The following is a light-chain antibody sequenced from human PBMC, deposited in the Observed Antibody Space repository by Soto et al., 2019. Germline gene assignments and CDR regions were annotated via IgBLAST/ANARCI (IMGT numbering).Light chain of an antibody. J-gene: IGKJ2*01. CDR1: QSVRGN. CDR2: DAS. CDR3: QQYNNWPYT. V-gene: IGKV3-15*01. Sequence: EIVMTQSPATLSVSPGERVALSCRASQSVRGNFAWYQQKPGQAPRILIYDASTRATGIPARFSGSGSGTEFTLTISGLQSEDFGVFYCQQYNNWPYTFGQGTKREIK.